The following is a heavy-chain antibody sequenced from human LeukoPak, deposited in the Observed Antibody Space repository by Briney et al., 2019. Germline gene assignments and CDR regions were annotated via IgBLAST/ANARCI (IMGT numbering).Heavy chain of an antibody. CDR3: ARQPDSGWYFYYYMDV. V-gene: IGHV4-39*01. D-gene: IGHD6-19*01. CDR1: GGSISSSSYY. Sequence: SPSETLSLTCTVSGGSISSSSYYWGWIRQPPGKGLEWIGSIYYSGSTYYNPYLKSRVTISVDTSKNQFSLKLSSVTAADTAVYYCARQPDSGWYFYYYMDVWGKGTTVTISS. CDR2: IYYSGST. J-gene: IGHJ6*03.